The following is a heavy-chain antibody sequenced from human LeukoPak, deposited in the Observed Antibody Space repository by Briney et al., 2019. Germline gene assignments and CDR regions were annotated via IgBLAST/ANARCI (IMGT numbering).Heavy chain of an antibody. CDR2: IYPGDSDT. Sequence: PGESLKISCKGSGYSFTSYWIGWVRQMPGKGLEWMGIIYPGDSDTRYSPPFQGQVTISADKSISTAYLQWSSLKASDTAVYYCASTSLTYYYNSSGYLDAFDIWGQGTAVTVSS. V-gene: IGHV5-51*01. J-gene: IGHJ3*02. D-gene: IGHD3-22*01. CDR3: ASTSLTYYYNSSGYLDAFDI. CDR1: GYSFTSYW.